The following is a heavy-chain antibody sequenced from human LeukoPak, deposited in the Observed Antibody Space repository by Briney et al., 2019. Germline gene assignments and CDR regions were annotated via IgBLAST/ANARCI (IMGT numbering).Heavy chain of an antibody. CDR1: GFTFSSYA. CDR3: ARMIVVVMYAFDAFDI. J-gene: IGHJ3*02. CDR2: ISYDGSNK. Sequence: GRSLRLSCAASGFTFSSYAMHWVRQAPGKGLEWVAVISYDGSNKYYADSVKGRFTISRDNSKNTLYLQMNSLRAEDTAVYYCARMIVVVMYAFDAFDIWGQGAMVTVSS. D-gene: IGHD3-22*01. V-gene: IGHV3-30*04.